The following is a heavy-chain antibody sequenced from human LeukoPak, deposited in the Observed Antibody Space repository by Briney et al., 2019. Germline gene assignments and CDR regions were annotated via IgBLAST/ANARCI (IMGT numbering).Heavy chain of an antibody. V-gene: IGHV4-59*05. CDR2: IYYSGST. CDR1: GGSISSYY. D-gene: IGHD1-1*01. CDR3: ARRQRWTPFDY. Sequence: SETLSLTCTVSGGSISSYYWSWIRQPPGKGLEWIGSIYYSGSTYYNPSLKSRVTISVDTSKNQFSLKLSSVTAADTAVYYCARRQRWTPFDYWGQGTLVTVSS. J-gene: IGHJ4*02.